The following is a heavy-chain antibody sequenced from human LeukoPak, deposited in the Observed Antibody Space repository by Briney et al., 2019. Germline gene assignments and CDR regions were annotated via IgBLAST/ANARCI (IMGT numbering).Heavy chain of an antibody. J-gene: IGHJ4*02. Sequence: PGGSLRLSCAASGFTFNNYQMNWVRQAPGKGLECISYISSSGRTIYYADSLKGRFTVSRDNAKNSLNLRMNNLRAEDTAVYYCARGEYYFDYWGQGTLVTVSS. CDR2: ISSSGRTI. CDR1: GFTFNNYQ. CDR3: ARGEYYFDY. V-gene: IGHV3-48*03.